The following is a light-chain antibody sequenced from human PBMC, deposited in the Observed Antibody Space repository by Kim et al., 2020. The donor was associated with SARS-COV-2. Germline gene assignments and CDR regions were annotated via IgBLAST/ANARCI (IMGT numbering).Light chain of an antibody. CDR3: QQYDTSRT. CDR2: AAS. CDR1: HSVSSTY. V-gene: IGKV3-20*01. Sequence: VLTQSPVTLSLSPGERATLSCRASHSVSSTYLAWYQQKPGQAPRLLMSAASTRATGIPDRFSGSGSETDFTLTISRLEPEDFAVYYWQQYDTSRTFGQGTKVDIK. J-gene: IGKJ1*01.